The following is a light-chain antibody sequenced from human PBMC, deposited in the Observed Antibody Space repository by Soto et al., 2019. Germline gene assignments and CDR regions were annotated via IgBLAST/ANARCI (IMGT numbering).Light chain of an antibody. CDR2: DVS. Sequence: QSALTQPRSVSGSPGQSVTISCTGTSSDVGGYNYVSWYQQHPGKAPKLMIYDVSKRPSGVPDRFSGSKSGSTASLTISGLQAEDEADYYRCSYVRSYTPYYVFGTGTKVTVL. CDR3: CSYVRSYTPYYV. V-gene: IGLV2-11*01. J-gene: IGLJ1*01. CDR1: SSDVGGYNY.